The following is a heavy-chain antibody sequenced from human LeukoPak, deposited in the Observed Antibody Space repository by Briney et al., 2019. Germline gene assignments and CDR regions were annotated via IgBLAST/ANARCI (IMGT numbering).Heavy chain of an antibody. V-gene: IGHV4-59*08. Sequence: PSETLSLTCTVSGGSISSYYWSWIRQPPGKGLEWIGYIYYSGSTNYNPSLKSRVTISVDTSKNQFSLKLSSVTAADTAVYYCVRLPYYYGSGSPYYGMDVWGQGTTVTVSS. CDR3: VRLPYYYGSGSPYYGMDV. CDR2: IYYSGST. D-gene: IGHD3-10*01. CDR1: GGSISSYY. J-gene: IGHJ6*02.